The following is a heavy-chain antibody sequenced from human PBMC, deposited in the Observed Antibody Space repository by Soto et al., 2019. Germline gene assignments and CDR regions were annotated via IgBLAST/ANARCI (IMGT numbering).Heavy chain of an antibody. CDR3: AKGGAQYYGTSDPKYYFDY. CDR2: ISHDGSTK. V-gene: IGHV3-30-3*01. D-gene: IGHD4-17*01. CDR1: GFTFSNYA. J-gene: IGHJ4*02. Sequence: GGSLRLSCAASGFTFSNYAIHWVRQAPGKGLEWVAVISHDGSTKYYADSVKGRFTISRDNSKNTLDLQMNSLRAEDAAMFYSAKGGAQYYGTSDPKYYFDYWGQGTLVTVSS.